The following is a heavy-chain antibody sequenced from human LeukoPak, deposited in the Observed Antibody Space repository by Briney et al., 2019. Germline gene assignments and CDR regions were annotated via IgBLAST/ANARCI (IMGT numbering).Heavy chain of an antibody. CDR3: VKARMPHCGTDCLES. CDR2: IRGSGGGT. V-gene: IGHV3-23*01. J-gene: IGHJ4*02. Sequence: GESLRLSCAASGFTFSNYGMSWVRQAPGKGLEWVSVIRGSGGGTYYADSVKGRFTVSRDNSKNTVYLQMNSLRAEDTAVYYCVKARMPHCGTDCLESWGQGTLVTVSS. D-gene: IGHD2-21*02. CDR1: GFTFSNYG.